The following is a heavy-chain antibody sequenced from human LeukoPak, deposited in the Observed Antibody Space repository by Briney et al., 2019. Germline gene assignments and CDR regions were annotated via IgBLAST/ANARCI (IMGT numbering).Heavy chain of an antibody. Sequence: ASVKVSCKASGYTFTSYYMDWVRQAPGQGLEWMGIINPSGGSTSYAQKFQGRVTMTRDMSTSTVYMELSSLRSEDTAVYYCASLAGGNSESSDAFDIWGQGTMVTVSS. V-gene: IGHV1-46*01. J-gene: IGHJ3*02. D-gene: IGHD4-23*01. CDR2: INPSGGST. CDR1: GYTFTSYY. CDR3: ASLAGGNSESSDAFDI.